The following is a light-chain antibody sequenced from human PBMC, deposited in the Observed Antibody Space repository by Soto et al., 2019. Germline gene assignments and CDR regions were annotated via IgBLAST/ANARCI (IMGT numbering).Light chain of an antibody. CDR3: SSFTRSNTWV. CDR1: SSDVGGYNS. J-gene: IGLJ3*02. V-gene: IGLV2-14*01. CDR2: EVS. Sequence: QSALTQPASVSGSPGQSITISCTGTSSDVGGYNSVCWHQQHPGKAPKLMIYEVSNRPSGVSDRFSASKSGNTASLTISGLLADDEADYSCSSFTRSNTWVFGGGTKLTVL.